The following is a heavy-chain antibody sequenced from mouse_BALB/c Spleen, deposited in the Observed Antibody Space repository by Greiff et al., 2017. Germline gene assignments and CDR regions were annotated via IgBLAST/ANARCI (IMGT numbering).Heavy chain of an antibody. Sequence: EVQLQESGAELVRPGALVKLSCKASGFNIKDYYMHWVKQRPEQGLEWIGWIDPENGNTIYDPKFQGKASITADTSSNTAYLQLSSLTSEDTAVYYCASGNYWYFDVWGAGTTVTVSS. CDR3: ASGNYWYFDV. CDR1: GFNIKDYY. V-gene: IGHV14-1*02. CDR2: IDPENGNT. J-gene: IGHJ1*01. D-gene: IGHD2-1*01.